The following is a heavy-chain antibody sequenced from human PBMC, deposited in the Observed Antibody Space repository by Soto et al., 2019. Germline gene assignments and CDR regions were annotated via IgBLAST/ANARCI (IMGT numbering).Heavy chain of an antibody. CDR3: ARLPRITMVRGEPHYYYGMDV. D-gene: IGHD3-10*01. V-gene: IGHV4-34*01. J-gene: IGHJ6*02. CDR1: GGSFSGYY. CDR2: INHSGST. Sequence: SETLSLTCAVYGGSFSGYYWSWIRQPPGKGLEWIGEINHSGSTNYNPSLKSRVTISVDTSKNQFSLKLSSVTAADTAVYYCARLPRITMVRGEPHYYYGMDVWGQGTTVT.